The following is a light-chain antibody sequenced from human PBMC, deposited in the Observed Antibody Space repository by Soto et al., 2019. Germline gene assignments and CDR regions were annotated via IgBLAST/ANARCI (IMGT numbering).Light chain of an antibody. CDR2: GAS. CDR3: QQYGSWT. V-gene: IGKV3-20*01. CDR1: QSVSSSY. J-gene: IGKJ1*01. Sequence: EIVLTQSPGTLSLSPGERATLSCRASQSVSSSYLAWYQQKPGQAPRLLIYGASSRATGSPDRFSGRGSGTDFTLTISSLEPEDFAVYYCQQYGSWTFGQGTKVEIK.